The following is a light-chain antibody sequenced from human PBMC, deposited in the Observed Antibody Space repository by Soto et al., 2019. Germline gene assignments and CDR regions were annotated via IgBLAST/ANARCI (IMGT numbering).Light chain of an antibody. CDR2: DVS. CDR1: SSDIGGYNY. J-gene: IGLJ1*01. Sequence: QSVLPQLASVSESPGQSITISCTGTSSDIGGYNYVSWYQQHPGKVPKLMIYDVSNRPSGVSNRFSGSKSGNTASLTISGLQAEDEADYYCGSYRSSSTLYVFGTGTKSPS. V-gene: IGLV2-14*03. CDR3: GSYRSSSTLYV.